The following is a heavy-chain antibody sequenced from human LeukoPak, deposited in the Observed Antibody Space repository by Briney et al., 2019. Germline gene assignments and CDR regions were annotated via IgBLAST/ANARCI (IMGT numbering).Heavy chain of an antibody. CDR3: ARHYIREGAFDI. CDR1: GYSISSSYY. CDR2: IYYSGST. D-gene: IGHD3-16*01. Sequence: PSETLSLTCAVSGYSISSSYYWGWIRQPPGKGLEWIGSIYYSGSTYYNPSLKSRVTISVDTSKNQFSLKLSSVTAADTAVYYCARHYIREGAFDIWGQGTMVTVSS. V-gene: IGHV4-38-2*01. J-gene: IGHJ3*02.